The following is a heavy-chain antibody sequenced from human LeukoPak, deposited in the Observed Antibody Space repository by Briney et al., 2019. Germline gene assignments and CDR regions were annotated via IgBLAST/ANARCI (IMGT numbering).Heavy chain of an antibody. J-gene: IGHJ4*02. CDR1: GFSLSTSGVG. Sequence: SGPTLVKPTQTLTLTCTFSGFSLSTSGVGVGWIRQPPGKALEWLALIYWDDDKRYSPSLKNRLTITKDTSKNQVVLTMTDLDPVDTATYYCAHSGLYFGELLNWGQGPLVIVSS. CDR3: AHSGLYFGELLN. V-gene: IGHV2-5*02. D-gene: IGHD3-10*01. CDR2: IYWDDDK.